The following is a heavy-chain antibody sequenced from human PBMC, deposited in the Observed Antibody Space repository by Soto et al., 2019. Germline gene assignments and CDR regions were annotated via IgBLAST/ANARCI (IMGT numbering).Heavy chain of an antibody. CDR1: GFSFSSYS. Sequence: EVKLVESGGGLVKPGGSLRLSCAASGFSFSSYSMNWVRQAPGKGLEWVSSISNSASHVNYADSVKGRFTISRDNAKKSLYLHMNSLRAEDTAVYSCARGYTAYFSGGTCYWFDPWGQGTLVTVSS. D-gene: IGHD2-15*01. V-gene: IGHV3-21*01. CDR3: ARGYTAYFSGGTCYWFDP. CDR2: ISNSASHV. J-gene: IGHJ5*02.